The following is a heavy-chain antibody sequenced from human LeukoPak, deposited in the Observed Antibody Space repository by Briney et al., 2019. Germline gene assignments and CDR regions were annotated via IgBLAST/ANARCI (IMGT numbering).Heavy chain of an antibody. Sequence: GGSLRLSCAASGFTFSSYSMSWVRQAPGKGLEWVSAISGSGGSTYYADSVKGRCTISRDNSKKPLYLKMKSLRAEDTAVYYCAKAGAAPELRYFAWLQTSFAYWGQGALVTV. J-gene: IGHJ4*02. V-gene: IGHV3-23*01. CDR1: GFTFSSYS. CDR2: ISGSGGST. D-gene: IGHD3-9*01. CDR3: AKAGAAPELRYFAWLQTSFAY.